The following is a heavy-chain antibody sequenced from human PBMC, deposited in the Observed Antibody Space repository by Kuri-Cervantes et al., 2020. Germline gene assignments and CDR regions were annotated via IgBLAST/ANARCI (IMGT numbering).Heavy chain of an antibody. V-gene: IGHV4-39*07. CDR2: VYHSGST. CDR3: ASEIEMITIVGRRVDP. D-gene: IGHD3-16*01. Sequence: SETLSLTCSVSGGSVSSTNYYWSLIRQPPGKGLEWIGSVYHSGSTYYNSSPASRVTISVETSKNQFSLKLTSVTAADTAVYYCASEIEMITIVGRRVDPWGQGILVTVSS. CDR1: GGSVSSTNYY. J-gene: IGHJ5*02.